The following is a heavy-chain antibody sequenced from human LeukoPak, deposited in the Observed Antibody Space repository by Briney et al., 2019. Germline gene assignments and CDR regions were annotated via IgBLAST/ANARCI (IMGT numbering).Heavy chain of an antibody. J-gene: IGHJ4*02. CDR1: GGTFISYA. CDR2: IIPILGIA. D-gene: IGHD3-22*01. Sequence: SVKVSCKASGGTFISYAISWVRQAPGQGLEWMGRIIPILGIANYAQKFQGRVTITADKSTSTAYMELSSLRSEDTAVYYCARVQKDYYDSSGYYYYFDYWGQGTLVTVSS. CDR3: ARVQKDYYDSSGYYYYFDY. V-gene: IGHV1-69*04.